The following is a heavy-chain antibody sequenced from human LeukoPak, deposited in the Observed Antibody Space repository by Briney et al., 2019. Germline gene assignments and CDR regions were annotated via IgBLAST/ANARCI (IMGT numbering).Heavy chain of an antibody. CDR2: IKQDGSDR. D-gene: IGHD5-12*01. Sequence: RGGSLRQSCAASGFTFSSYWISWVGQPPGKGLEWVANIKQDGSDRYYVDSVKGRFTISRDNGKNSLYLQMNSLRIDDTAVYFCARDVASWGGYTFAYWGQGTLVTVSS. CDR1: GFTFSSYW. J-gene: IGHJ4*02. V-gene: IGHV3-7*01. CDR3: ARDVASWGGYTFAY.